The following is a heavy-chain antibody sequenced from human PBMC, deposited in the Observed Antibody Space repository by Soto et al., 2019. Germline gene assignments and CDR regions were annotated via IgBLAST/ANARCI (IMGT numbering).Heavy chain of an antibody. CDR3: AREHGDGGHVHSYGTPGH. V-gene: IGHV3-30-3*01. CDR2: IAYDGSEK. CDR1: GFTLRNFA. Sequence: QVQLVESGGGVVQPGRSLRLSCAASGFTLRNFAMHWLRQAPGKGLEWVAVIAYDGSEKYYADSVKGRFTISRDNSKNTVDLQMSSLRGDDTALYYCAREHGDGGHVHSYGTPGHWGQGTLVTVSS. D-gene: IGHD5-18*01. J-gene: IGHJ4*02.